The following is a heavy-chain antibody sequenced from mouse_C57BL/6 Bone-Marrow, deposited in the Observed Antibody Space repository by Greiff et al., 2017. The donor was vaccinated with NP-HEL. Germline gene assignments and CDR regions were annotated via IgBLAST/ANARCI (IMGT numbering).Heavy chain of an antibody. D-gene: IGHD4-1*01. CDR3: TRVDWGWFAY. J-gene: IGHJ3*01. CDR2: LSSGGDYI. CDR1: GFTFSSYA. Sequence: EVQRVESGEGLVKPGGSLKLSCAASGFTFSSYAMSWVRQTPEKRLEWVAYLSSGGDYIYYADTVKGRFTISRDNARNTLYLQMSSLKSEDKARYYCTRVDWGWFAYWGQGTLVTVSA. V-gene: IGHV5-9-1*02.